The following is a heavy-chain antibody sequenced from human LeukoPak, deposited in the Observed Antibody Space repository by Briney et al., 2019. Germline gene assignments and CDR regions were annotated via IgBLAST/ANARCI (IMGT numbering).Heavy chain of an antibody. D-gene: IGHD3-22*01. CDR2: INHSGST. Sequence: SETLSLTCGVYGGSFSGYYWSWIRQPPGKGLEWIGGINHSGSTNCNPSLKSRVTISVDTSKNQFSLKLSSVTAADTAVYYCARGYYDSSGYIVWGQGTLVTVSS. CDR1: GGSFSGYY. V-gene: IGHV4-34*01. J-gene: IGHJ4*02. CDR3: ARGYYDSSGYIV.